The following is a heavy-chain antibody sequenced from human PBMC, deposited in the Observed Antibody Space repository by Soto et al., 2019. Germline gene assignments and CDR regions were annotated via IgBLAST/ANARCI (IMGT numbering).Heavy chain of an antibody. CDR2: IYYSGST. J-gene: IGHJ3*02. CDR1: GGSINSGDYY. V-gene: IGHV4-30-4*01. CDR3: ARKGWPDVFDI. Sequence: QVQLQESGPGLVKPSQTLSLTCTVSGGSINSGDYYWSWIRQPPGKGLEWIGYIYYSGSTYYKSSLKSRVIISIDTSKNQFSLKLSSVTAADTAVYYCARKGWPDVFDIWGQGAMVTVSS.